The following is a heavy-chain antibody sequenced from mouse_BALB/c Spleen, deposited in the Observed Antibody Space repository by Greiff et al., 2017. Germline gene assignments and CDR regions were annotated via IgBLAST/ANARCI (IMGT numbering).Heavy chain of an antibody. CDR1: GFTFSSYA. D-gene: IGHD2-1*01. CDR3: VRLYGNFDLYAMDY. V-gene: IGHV5-6-5*01. Sequence: EVKLMESGGGLVKPGGSLKLSCAASGFTFSSYAMSWVRQTPEKRLEWVASISSGGSTYYPDSVKGRFTISRDNARNILYLQMSSLRSEDTAMYYCVRLYGNFDLYAMDYWGQGTSVTVSS. CDR2: ISSGGST. J-gene: IGHJ4*01.